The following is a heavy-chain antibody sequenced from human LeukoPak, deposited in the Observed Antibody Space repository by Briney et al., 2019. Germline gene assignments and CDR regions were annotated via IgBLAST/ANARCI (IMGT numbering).Heavy chain of an antibody. D-gene: IGHD3-10*01. Sequence: SETLSLTCTGSGGSITSYYWSWIRQPPGKGLEWIGCMYYSGSTTYNPSLKSRVTISVDTSKNQFSLKLNSVTAADSAVYYCARSDYSGSGTYTEFDAFDIWGQGTMVTVAS. CDR1: GGSITSYY. J-gene: IGHJ3*02. CDR3: ARSDYSGSGTYTEFDAFDI. CDR2: MYYSGST. V-gene: IGHV4-59*01.